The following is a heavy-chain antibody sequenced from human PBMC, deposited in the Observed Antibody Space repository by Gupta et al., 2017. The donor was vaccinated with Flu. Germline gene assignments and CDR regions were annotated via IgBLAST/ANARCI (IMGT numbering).Heavy chain of an antibody. D-gene: IGHD2-8*01. J-gene: IGHJ4*02. CDR1: GYTFTPYA. Sequence: QVQLVQSGAEVKKPGASVRVSCEASGYTFTPYAMHWVRQAPGQRLEWMGWINTGDGTTRYSQNVQGRVTITRDTSATTAYLELSSLRSEDTAVYYCARGFCSKGGCYTPLDYWGQGTLVTVSS. CDR2: INTGDGTT. CDR3: ARGFCSKGGCYTPLDY. V-gene: IGHV1-3*04.